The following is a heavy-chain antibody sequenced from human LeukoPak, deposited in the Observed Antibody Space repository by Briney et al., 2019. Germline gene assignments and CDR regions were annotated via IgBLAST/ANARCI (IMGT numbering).Heavy chain of an antibody. Sequence: GESLKISCKGSGYSFTSYCISWVRQMPGKGLEWMGKIDPSDSYTNYSPSVQGHVTISADKSISTAYLQWSSLKASDTAMYYCARSARGYTYGIDYWGQGTLVTVSS. D-gene: IGHD5-18*01. J-gene: IGHJ4*02. CDR2: IDPSDSYT. V-gene: IGHV5-10-1*01. CDR1: GYSFTSYC. CDR3: ARSARGYTYGIDY.